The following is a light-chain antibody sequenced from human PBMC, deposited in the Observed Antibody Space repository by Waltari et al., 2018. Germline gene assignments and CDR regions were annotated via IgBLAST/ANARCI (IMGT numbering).Light chain of an antibody. J-gene: IGKJ1*01. CDR2: GAS. CDR3: QQYYSIPWT. Sequence: EIVMTQAPVTLSVSPGERATLFCRASQSVSSNLAWYQQKPGRGPRLLIYGASIRATGIPARFTGSGSGTEFTLTISRLQSEDFAVYYCQQYYSIPWTFGQGTKVEI. V-gene: IGKV3-15*01. CDR1: QSVSSN.